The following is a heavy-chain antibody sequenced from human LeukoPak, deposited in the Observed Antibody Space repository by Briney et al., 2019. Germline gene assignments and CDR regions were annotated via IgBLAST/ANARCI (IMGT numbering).Heavy chain of an antibody. CDR1: GFTFSTYS. J-gene: IGHJ4*02. CDR2: ISSSSSYI. V-gene: IGHV3-21*01. CDR3: ASSTGIYYDSSAYDY. D-gene: IGHD3-22*01. Sequence: PGGSLRLSCAASGFTFSTYSMNWVRQVPGKGLEWVSSISSSSSYIYYADSVKGRFTISRDNAKNSLYLQMSSLRAEDTAVYYCASSTGIYYDSSAYDYWGQGTLVTVSS.